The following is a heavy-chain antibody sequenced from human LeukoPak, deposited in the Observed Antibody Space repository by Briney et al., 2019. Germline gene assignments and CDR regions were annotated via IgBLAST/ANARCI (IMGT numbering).Heavy chain of an antibody. V-gene: IGHV3-23*01. CDR2: ITGSVSTT. J-gene: IGHJ4*02. D-gene: IGHD3-10*01. CDR1: GFSSFA. CDR3: AKDFTSWFTGGFDY. Sequence: GGSLRLSCAASGFSSFAMNWVRRAPGEGLEGVSSITGSVSTTSYTDSVNGLFIISTDISTHTLYLQMNGLRAEDTAVYYCAKDFTSWFTGGFDYWGQGTLVTVSS.